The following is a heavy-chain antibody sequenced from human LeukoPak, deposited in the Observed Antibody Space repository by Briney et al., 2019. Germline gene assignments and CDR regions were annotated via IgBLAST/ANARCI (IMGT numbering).Heavy chain of an antibody. D-gene: IGHD2-21*02. CDR2: ISGSGGST. Sequence: PGGSLRLSCAASGFTFSSYAMSWVRQAPGKGLEWVSAISGSGGSTYYADSVKGRFTISRDNSKNTLYLQMNSLRAEDTAVYYCAKDPVWRGGGDCCNWFDPWGQGTLVTVSS. J-gene: IGHJ5*02. CDR3: AKDPVWRGGGDCCNWFDP. CDR1: GFTFSSYA. V-gene: IGHV3-23*01.